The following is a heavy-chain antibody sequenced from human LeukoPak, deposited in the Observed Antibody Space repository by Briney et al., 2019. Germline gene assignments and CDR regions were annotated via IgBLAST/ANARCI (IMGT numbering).Heavy chain of an antibody. V-gene: IGHV3-72*01. D-gene: IGHD3-22*01. Sequence: GGSLRLSCAGSGFTFSRFYIDWVRQAPGKGLEWVARGGNKDINYATEYAASVKGRFTISRDDSNNSIYLQMSSLKTEDTAVYFCTRVIGLFADSSGYWSGYFDPWGQGTLVTVSS. CDR1: GFTFSRFY. J-gene: IGHJ5*02. CDR3: TRVIGLFADSSGYWSGYFDP. CDR2: GGNKDINYAT.